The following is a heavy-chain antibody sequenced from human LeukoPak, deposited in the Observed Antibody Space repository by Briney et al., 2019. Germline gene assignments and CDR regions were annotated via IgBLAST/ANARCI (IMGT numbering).Heavy chain of an antibody. V-gene: IGHV4-59*01. J-gene: IGHJ4*02. CDR2: IYYSGST. D-gene: IGHD2-2*01. CDR3: ASEYCSSTSCYFDS. CDR1: GASISSYY. Sequence: SQTLSLTCTVSGASISSYYWSWIRQPPGKGLEWLGYIYYSGSTNYNPSLKSRVTFSVDTSKNQFSLKLSSVTAADTAVYYCASEYCSSTSCYFDSWSQGTLVTVSS.